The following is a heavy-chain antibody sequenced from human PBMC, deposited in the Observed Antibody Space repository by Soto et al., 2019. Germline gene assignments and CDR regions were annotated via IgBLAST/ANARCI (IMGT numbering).Heavy chain of an antibody. Sequence: ASVKVSCKASGYTFTSYGISWVRQAPGQGLEWMGWISAYNGNTNYAQKLQGRVTMTTDTSTSTAYMELRSLRSDDTAVYYCASSIAVAGTLDAFDIWGQGTMVTVSS. CDR2: ISAYNGNT. CDR1: GYTFTSYG. V-gene: IGHV1-18*01. J-gene: IGHJ3*02. D-gene: IGHD6-19*01. CDR3: ASSIAVAGTLDAFDI.